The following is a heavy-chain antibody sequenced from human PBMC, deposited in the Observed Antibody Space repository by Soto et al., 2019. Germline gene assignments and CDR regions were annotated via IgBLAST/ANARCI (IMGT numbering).Heavy chain of an antibody. V-gene: IGHV3-33*01. CDR2: IWYDGSNK. CDR3: ARNAPYYDILTGYYTLDY. Sequence: QVQLVESGGGVVQPGRSLRLSCAASGFTFSSYGMHWVRQAPGKGLEWVAVIWYDGSNKYYADSVKGRFTISRDNSKNTLYLQMNSLRAEDTAVYYCARNAPYYDILTGYYTLDYWGQGTLVTVSS. CDR1: GFTFSSYG. D-gene: IGHD3-9*01. J-gene: IGHJ4*02.